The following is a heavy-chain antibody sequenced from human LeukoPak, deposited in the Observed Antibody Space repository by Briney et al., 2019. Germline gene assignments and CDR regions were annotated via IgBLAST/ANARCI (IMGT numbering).Heavy chain of an antibody. V-gene: IGHV3-33*01. CDR3: ARDPGRDGYNYCFDY. D-gene: IGHD5-24*01. J-gene: IGHJ4*02. CDR2: IWYDGSNK. Sequence: QSGGSLRLSCAASGFTFSSYGMHWVRQAPGKGLEWVAVIWYDGSNKYYADSVKGRFTIFRDNSKNTLYLQMNSLRAEDTAVYYCARDPGRDGYNYCFDYWGQGTLVTVSS. CDR1: GFTFSSYG.